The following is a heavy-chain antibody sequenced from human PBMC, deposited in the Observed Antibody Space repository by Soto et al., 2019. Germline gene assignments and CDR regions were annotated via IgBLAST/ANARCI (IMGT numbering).Heavy chain of an antibody. Sequence: QVQLVESGGGVVQPGRSLRLSCAASGFTFSSYAMYWVRQAPGKGLEWVAVISYDGSNKNYADSVKGRFTISRDYSQNTLYLQMNSLRAEDTAIYYCARPPVTTGAHWYFDLWGRGTLVTVSS. CDR1: GFTFSSYA. CDR2: ISYDGSNK. D-gene: IGHD4-17*01. V-gene: IGHV3-30-3*01. CDR3: ARPPVTTGAHWYFDL. J-gene: IGHJ2*01.